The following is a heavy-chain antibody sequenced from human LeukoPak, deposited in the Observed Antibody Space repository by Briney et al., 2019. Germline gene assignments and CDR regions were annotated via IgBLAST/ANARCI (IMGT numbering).Heavy chain of an antibody. CDR3: ARGIAAAAYYYYYYMDV. CDR2: IHYSGST. D-gene: IGHD6-13*01. J-gene: IGHJ6*03. Sequence: PSETLSLTCAVSGGSISSYYWSWIRQPPGKGLEWIGYIHYSGSTNYNPSLKSRVTISVDTSKNQFSLKLSSVTAADTAVYYCARGIAAAAYYYYYYMDVWGKGTTVTVSS. CDR1: GGSISSYY. V-gene: IGHV4-59*01.